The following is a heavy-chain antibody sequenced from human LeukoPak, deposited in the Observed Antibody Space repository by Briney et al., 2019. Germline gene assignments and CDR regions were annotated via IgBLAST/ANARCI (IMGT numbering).Heavy chain of an antibody. D-gene: IGHD6-13*01. J-gene: IGHJ4*02. CDR3: ARDVIAATRSAVLDY. CDR2: IIPIFGTA. CDR1: GGTFSSYA. V-gene: IGHV1-69*13. Sequence: ASVKVSCKASGGTFSSYAISWVRQAPGQGLEWMGGIIPIFGTANYAQKFQGRVTITADESTSTAYMELNSLRSEDTAVYYCARDVIAATRSAVLDYWGQGTLVTVSS.